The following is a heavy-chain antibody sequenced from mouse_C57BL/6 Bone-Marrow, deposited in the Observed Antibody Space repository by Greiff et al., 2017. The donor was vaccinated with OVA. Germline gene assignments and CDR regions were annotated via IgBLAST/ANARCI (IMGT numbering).Heavy chain of an antibody. CDR3: TRDDGYHWYCDV. Sequence: VQLQQSGAELVRPGASVTLSCKASGYTFTDYEMHWVKQTPVHGLEWIGAIDPETGGTAYNQKFKGKAILTADKSSSTAYMELRSLTSEDSAVYYCTRDDGYHWYCDVWGTGTTVTVSS. V-gene: IGHV1-15*01. CDR1: GYTFTDYE. J-gene: IGHJ1*03. D-gene: IGHD2-3*01. CDR2: IDPETGGT.